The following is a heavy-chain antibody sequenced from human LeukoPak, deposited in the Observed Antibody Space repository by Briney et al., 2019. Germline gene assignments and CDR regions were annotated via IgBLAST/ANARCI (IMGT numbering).Heavy chain of an antibody. Sequence: GASVKVSCKASGYTFTSYYMHWVRQAPGQGLEWMGIINPSGGSTSYAQKFQGRVTMTRDTSTSTVYMELSSLRSEDTAVYYCARGGLPLSDLRFLEWLGYFDYWGQGTLVTVSS. J-gene: IGHJ4*02. D-gene: IGHD3-3*01. CDR3: ARGGLPLSDLRFLEWLGYFDY. CDR2: INPSGGST. V-gene: IGHV1-46*01. CDR1: GYTFTSYY.